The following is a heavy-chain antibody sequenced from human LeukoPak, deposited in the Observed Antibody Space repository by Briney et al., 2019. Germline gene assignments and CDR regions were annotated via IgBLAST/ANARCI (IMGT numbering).Heavy chain of an antibody. CDR3: AKDRAWLQFWS. V-gene: IGHV3-23*01. CDR1: GFTFSSYG. Sequence: GGTLRLSCTASGFTFSSYGMSWVRQAPGRGLERVAAISGSGGGTYYSDSVKGRFTISRDNSKNTVYLQVNSLRAEDTAVFYCAKDRAWLQFWSWGQGTLVTVSS. CDR2: ISGSGGGT. D-gene: IGHD5-18*01. J-gene: IGHJ4*02.